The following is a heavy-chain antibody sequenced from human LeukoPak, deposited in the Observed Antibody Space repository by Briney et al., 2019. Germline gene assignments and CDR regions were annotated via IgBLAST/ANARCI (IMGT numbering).Heavy chain of an antibody. J-gene: IGHJ4*02. Sequence: ASVKVSCKASGYTFTGYYMHWVRQAPGQGLEWMGWINPNSGGTNYAQKFQGRVTMTRDTSISTAYMELSRLRSDDTAVYYCASSFSRTYYYDSSDYHTLGYWGQGTLVTVSS. CDR2: INPNSGGT. D-gene: IGHD3-22*01. CDR3: ASSFSRTYYYDSSDYHTLGY. CDR1: GYTFTGYY. V-gene: IGHV1-2*02.